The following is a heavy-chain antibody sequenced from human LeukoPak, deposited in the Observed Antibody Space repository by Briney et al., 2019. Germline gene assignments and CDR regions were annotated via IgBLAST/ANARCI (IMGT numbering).Heavy chain of an antibody. CDR1: GGSISSGGYY. D-gene: IGHD5-18*01. CDR2: IYYSGST. Sequence: SETLSLTCTVSGGSISSGGYYWSWIRQHPGKGLEWIGYIYYSGSTYYNPSLKSRVTISVDTSKNQFSLKLSSVTAADAAVYYCASRDTAMVTGFDYWGQGTLVTVSS. CDR3: ASRDTAMVTGFDY. V-gene: IGHV4-31*03. J-gene: IGHJ4*02.